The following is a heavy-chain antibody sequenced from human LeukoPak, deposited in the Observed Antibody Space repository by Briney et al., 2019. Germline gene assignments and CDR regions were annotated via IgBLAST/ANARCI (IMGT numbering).Heavy chain of an antibody. V-gene: IGHV3-7*01. J-gene: IGHJ4*02. D-gene: IGHD2-2*01. Sequence: GGSLRLSCAASGFTFSNCWMTWVRQAPGKGREWVANIKQDGSEKYYVGSVRGRFTISRDNAKNSLYLQMNSLRAEDTAVYYCARDGVSGATVFDYWGQGTLVTVSS. CDR1: GFTFSNCW. CDR3: ARDGVSGATVFDY. CDR2: IKQDGSEK.